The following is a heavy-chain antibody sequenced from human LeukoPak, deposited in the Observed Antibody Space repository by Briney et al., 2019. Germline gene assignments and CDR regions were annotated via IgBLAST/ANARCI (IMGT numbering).Heavy chain of an antibody. D-gene: IGHD6-19*01. CDR3: ARHLVAGLYYFDY. CDR1: GGSISSSSFY. V-gene: IGHV4-39*01. Sequence: SETLSLTCTVSGGSISSSSFYWGWIRQPPGKGLEWIGTIFYSGSTYYNPSLKSRVTISVDTSKNQFSLKLSSVTAADTAVYYCARHLVAGLYYFDYWGQGTLVTVSS. CDR2: IFYSGST. J-gene: IGHJ4*02.